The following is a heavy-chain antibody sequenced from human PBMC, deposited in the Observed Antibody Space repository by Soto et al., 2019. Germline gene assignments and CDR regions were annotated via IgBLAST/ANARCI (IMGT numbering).Heavy chain of an antibody. CDR3: AKKFCPLLFGGVKWFCP. CDR1: GYTFTSYG. V-gene: IGHV1-18*01. D-gene: IGHD3-10*02. Sequence: GASVKVSCKASGYTFTSYGISWVRQAPGQGLEWMGWISAYNGNTNYAQKLQGRVTMTTDTSTSTAYMELRSLRSDDTAVYYCAKKFCPLLFGGVKWFCPWGKGTLVPVSS. J-gene: IGHJ5*02. CDR2: ISAYNGNT.